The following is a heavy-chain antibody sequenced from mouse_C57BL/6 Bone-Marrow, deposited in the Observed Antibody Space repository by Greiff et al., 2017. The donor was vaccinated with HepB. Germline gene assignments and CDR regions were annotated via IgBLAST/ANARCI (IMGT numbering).Heavy chain of an antibody. J-gene: IGHJ3*01. D-gene: IGHD5-1-1*01. CDR1: GFTFSSYG. CDR2: ISSGGSYT. V-gene: IGHV5-6*01. Sequence: EVNVVESGGDLVKPGGSLKLSCAASGFTFSSYGMSWVRQTPDKRLEWVATISSGGSYTYYPDSVKGRFTISRDNAKNTLYLQMSSLKSEDTAMYYCATLNTQFAYWGQGTLVTVSA. CDR3: ATLNTQFAY.